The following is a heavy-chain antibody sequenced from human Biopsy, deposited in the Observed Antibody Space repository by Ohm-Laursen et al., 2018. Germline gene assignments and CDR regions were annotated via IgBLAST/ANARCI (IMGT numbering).Heavy chain of an antibody. V-gene: IGHV4-34*01. J-gene: IGHJ3*01. CDR2: FSHTGTT. Sequence: SDTLSLTCGVDGGSFSGYDWTWIRQPPGKGLEWVGEFSHTGTTIYNPSLKSRLTISVDKSKNHFSLRLTSVTAADTATYFCARGPYGDNAGAFDVWGQGTVVTVSS. D-gene: IGHD4/OR15-4a*01. CDR3: ARGPYGDNAGAFDV. CDR1: GGSFSGYD.